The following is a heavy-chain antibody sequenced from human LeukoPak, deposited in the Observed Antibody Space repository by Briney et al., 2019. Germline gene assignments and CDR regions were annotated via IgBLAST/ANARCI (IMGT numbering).Heavy chain of an antibody. D-gene: IGHD6-19*01. Sequence: GGSLRLSCAASGFTFSSYWMSWVRQAPGKGPEWVANIKQDGSEKYYVDSVKGRFTISRDNAKNSLYLQMNSLRAEDTAVYYCAGDHRGSGWLYYYYYYMDVWGKGTTVTVSS. CDR3: AGDHRGSGWLYYYYYYMDV. CDR2: IKQDGSEK. J-gene: IGHJ6*03. V-gene: IGHV3-7*01. CDR1: GFTFSSYW.